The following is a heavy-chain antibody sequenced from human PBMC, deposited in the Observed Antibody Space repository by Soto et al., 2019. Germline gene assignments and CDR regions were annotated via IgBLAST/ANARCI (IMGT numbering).Heavy chain of an antibody. V-gene: IGHV1-3*01. J-gene: IGHJ5*02. CDR2: INVGNGNT. CDR1: GYTYISYS. CDR3: AREKWGSGSRWLDP. D-gene: IGHD6-19*01. Sequence: GASVKVSCKASGYTYISYSMHWVRQVPGQRLEWMGWINVGNGNTKCSQNFQGRVTINQDTSASTAYMELSSLTSEDTAVYYCAREKWGSGSRWLDPWGQGTLVTVSS.